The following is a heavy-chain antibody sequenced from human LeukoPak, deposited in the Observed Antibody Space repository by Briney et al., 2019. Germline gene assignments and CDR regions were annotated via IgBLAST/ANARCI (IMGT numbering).Heavy chain of an antibody. V-gene: IGHV3-23*01. J-gene: IGHJ4*02. CDR2: ISDNEGRT. CDR3: ARHDSFIPY. D-gene: IGHD5-18*01. Sequence: GGSLRHSCAASGFTFNYYAMSWVRQAPGKGLEWVSSISDNEGRTYYTDSVKGRFTISRDNTKNTVYLQMHNLRADDTAVYFCARHDSFIPYWGQGALVTVSS. CDR1: GFTFNYYA.